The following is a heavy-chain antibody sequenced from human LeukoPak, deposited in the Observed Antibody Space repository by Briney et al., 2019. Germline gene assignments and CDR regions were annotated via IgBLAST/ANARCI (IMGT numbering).Heavy chain of an antibody. CDR1: GGSISSSSHY. D-gene: IGHD3-22*01. J-gene: IGHJ4*02. Sequence: PSETLSLTCTVSGGSISSSSHYWGWIRQPPGKGLEWIGSIYYSGSTYYNPSLKSRVITSVDTSKNQFSLKLSSVTAADTAVYYCARLDYYDGSGYSGGAIFDYWGQGTLVTVSS. CDR2: IYYSGST. CDR3: ARLDYYDGSGYSGGAIFDY. V-gene: IGHV4-39*07.